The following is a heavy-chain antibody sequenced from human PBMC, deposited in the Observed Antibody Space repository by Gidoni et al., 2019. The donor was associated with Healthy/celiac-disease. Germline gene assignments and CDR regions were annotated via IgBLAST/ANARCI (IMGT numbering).Heavy chain of an antibody. Sequence: VQLVESGGGVVQPGGSLRLSCAESGFPFSSYGMPWVRQAPGKGLEWVAVIWYDGSNKYYADSVKGRFTISRDNSKNTLYLQMNSLRAEDTAVYYCARGLQRGYCSGGSCYSLDYWGQGTLVTVSS. V-gene: IGHV3-33*01. D-gene: IGHD2-15*01. CDR1: GFPFSSYG. CDR3: ARGLQRGYCSGGSCYSLDY. CDR2: IWYDGSNK. J-gene: IGHJ4*02.